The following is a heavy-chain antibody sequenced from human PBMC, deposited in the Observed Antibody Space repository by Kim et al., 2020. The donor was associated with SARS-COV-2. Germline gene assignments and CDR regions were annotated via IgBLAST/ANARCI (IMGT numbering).Heavy chain of an antibody. D-gene: IGHD2-15*01. V-gene: IGHV3-21*01. J-gene: IGHJ3*02. CDR1: GFTFSSYS. CDR3: ARDYCSGGSCYMLAFDI. CDR2: ISSSSSYI. Sequence: LSLTCAASGFTFSSYSMNWVRQAPGKGLEWVSSISSSSSYIYYADSVKGRFTISRDNAKNSLYLQMNSLRAEDTAVYYCARDYCSGGSCYMLAFDIWGQGTMVTVSS.